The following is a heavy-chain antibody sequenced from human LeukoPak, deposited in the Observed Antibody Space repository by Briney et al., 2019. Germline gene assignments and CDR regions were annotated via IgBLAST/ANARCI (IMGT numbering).Heavy chain of an antibody. V-gene: IGHV4-38-2*01. J-gene: IGHJ6*03. Sequence: KASETPSLTCAVSGYSISSGYYWGWIRQPPGKGLEWIGSIYHSGSTYYNPSLKSRVTISVDTSKNQFSLKLSSVTAADTAVYYCARYGCSSTSCFYYYYYYMDVWGKGTTVTVSS. CDR1: GYSISSGYY. D-gene: IGHD2-2*01. CDR3: ARYGCSSTSCFYYYYYYMDV. CDR2: IYHSGST.